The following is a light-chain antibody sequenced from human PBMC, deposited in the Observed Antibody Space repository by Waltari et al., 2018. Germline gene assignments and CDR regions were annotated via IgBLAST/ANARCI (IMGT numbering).Light chain of an antibody. V-gene: IGLV2-14*03. CDR1: SSDVGRYTF. CDR2: DVN. Sequence: QSALTQPASVSGPPGQSITIPCTGTSSDVGRYTFVSWYQQHPGKAPKLIIYDVNNRPSGVSYRFSGSKSGNTASLTISGLQAEDEADYYCSSYTSDSTLVLFGGGTKLTVL. CDR3: SSYTSDSTLVL. J-gene: IGLJ2*01.